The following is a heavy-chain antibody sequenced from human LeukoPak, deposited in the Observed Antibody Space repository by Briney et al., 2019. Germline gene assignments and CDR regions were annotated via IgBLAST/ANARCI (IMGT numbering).Heavy chain of an antibody. Sequence: SQTLSLTCTVSGGSISSGSYYWSWIRQPAGKGLEWIGRIYTSGSTNYNPSLKSRVTISVDTSKNQFFLKLSSVTAADTGVYYCAREMVRGLMELTNWFHPWGEGTLATVSS. D-gene: IGHD3-10*01. J-gene: IGHJ5*02. V-gene: IGHV4-61*02. CDR2: IYTSGST. CDR1: GGSISSGSYY. CDR3: AREMVRGLMELTNWFHP.